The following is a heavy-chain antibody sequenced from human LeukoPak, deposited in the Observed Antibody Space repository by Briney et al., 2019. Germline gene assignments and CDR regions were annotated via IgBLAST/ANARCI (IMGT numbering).Heavy chain of an antibody. CDR1: GGPFSGHG. Sequence: SVKVSCKVSGGPFSGHGISWVRQAPGEGLEWMGGITAIYETTNYAERFQGRVTMTADESTSTFYMELSCMRSEGTAVYYCARGLHSSYYGYGMDFWGQGTTVTVSS. CDR3: ARGLHSSYYGYGMDF. CDR2: ITAIYETT. V-gene: IGHV1-69*13. D-gene: IGHD4-11*01. J-gene: IGHJ6*02.